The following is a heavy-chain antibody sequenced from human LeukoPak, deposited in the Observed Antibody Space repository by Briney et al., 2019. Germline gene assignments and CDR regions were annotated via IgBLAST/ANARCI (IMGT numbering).Heavy chain of an antibody. CDR1: GGTFSSYA. D-gene: IGHD4-17*01. Sequence: GSSVKVSCKASGGTFSSYAISWVRQAPGQGLEWMGGIIPIFGTANYAQKFQGRVTITTDESTSTAYMELSSLRSEDTAVYYCAREENTVTPYSYYGMDVWGQGTTVTVSS. V-gene: IGHV1-69*05. CDR3: AREENTVTPYSYYGMDV. CDR2: IIPIFGTA. J-gene: IGHJ6*02.